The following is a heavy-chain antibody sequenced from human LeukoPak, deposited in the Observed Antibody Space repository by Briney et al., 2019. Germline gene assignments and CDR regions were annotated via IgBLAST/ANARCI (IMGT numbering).Heavy chain of an antibody. Sequence: SETLSLTCAVYGGSFSGYYWSWIRQPPGKGLEWIGEINHSGSTSYNPSLKSRVTISVDTSKNQFSLKLSSVTAADTAVYYCASLGGNPFDYWGQGTLVTVSS. D-gene: IGHD4-23*01. J-gene: IGHJ4*02. CDR3: ASLGGNPFDY. V-gene: IGHV4-34*01. CDR2: INHSGST. CDR1: GGSFSGYY.